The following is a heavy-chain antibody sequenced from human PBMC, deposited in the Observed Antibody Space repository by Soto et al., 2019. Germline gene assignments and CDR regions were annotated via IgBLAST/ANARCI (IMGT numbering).Heavy chain of an antibody. CDR1: GFTFSSYA. V-gene: IGHV3-23*01. CDR2: ISGSGGST. D-gene: IGHD5-18*01. CDR3: AREGYSYGYYYYGMDV. Sequence: EVPLLESGGGLVQPGGSLRLSCAASGFTFSSYAMSWVRQAPGKGLEWVSAISGSGGSTYYADSVKGRFTISRDNSKNTLYLQMNSLRAEDTAVYYCAREGYSYGYYYYGMDVWGQGTTVTVSS. J-gene: IGHJ6*02.